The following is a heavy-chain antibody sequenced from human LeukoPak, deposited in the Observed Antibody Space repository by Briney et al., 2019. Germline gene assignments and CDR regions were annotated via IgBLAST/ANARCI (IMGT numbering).Heavy chain of an antibody. CDR3: ARGHWMGYYETLDY. CDR2: IYHSGST. Sequence: SETLSLTCAVSGGSISSSNWWSWVRQPPGKGLEWIGEIYHSGSTNYNPSLKSRVTISVDKSKNQFSLKLSSVTAADTAVYYCARGHWMGYYETLDYWGQGTLVTVSS. D-gene: IGHD3-22*01. CDR1: GGSISSSNW. J-gene: IGHJ4*02. V-gene: IGHV4-4*02.